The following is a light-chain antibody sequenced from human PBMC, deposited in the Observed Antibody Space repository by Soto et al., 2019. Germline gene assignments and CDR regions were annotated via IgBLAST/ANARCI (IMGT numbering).Light chain of an antibody. Sequence: QAVVTQEPSLTVSPGGTVTLTCASSTGAVTSGYYPNWFQQKPGQAPGALIYSTSNKHSWTPARFSGSLLGGKAALTLSGVLPEDEAEYYCLLYYGGVQVFGTGTKLTVL. CDR2: STS. CDR3: LLYYGGVQV. V-gene: IGLV7-43*01. CDR1: TGAVTSGYY. J-gene: IGLJ1*01.